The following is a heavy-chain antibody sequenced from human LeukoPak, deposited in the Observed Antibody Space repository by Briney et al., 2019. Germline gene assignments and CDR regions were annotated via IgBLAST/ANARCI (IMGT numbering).Heavy chain of an antibody. J-gene: IGHJ6*02. CDR1: GGSINNYY. CDR2: IYYSGST. CDR3: ARDRITMVRSALRYYGMDV. D-gene: IGHD3-10*01. Sequence: SETLSLTCTVSGGSINNYYWSWIRQPPGKGLEWIGYIYYSGSTNYNPSLKSRVTISVDTSKNQFSLKLNSVTAADTAVYYCARDRITMVRSALRYYGMDVWGQGTTVTVSS. V-gene: IGHV4-59*01.